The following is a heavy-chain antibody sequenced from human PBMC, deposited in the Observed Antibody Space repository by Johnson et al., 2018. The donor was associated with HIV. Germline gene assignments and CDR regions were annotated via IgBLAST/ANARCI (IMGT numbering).Heavy chain of an antibody. J-gene: IGHJ3*02. CDR3: AKGDYNFWSGDAFDI. Sequence: QVQLVESGGGLVKPGGSLRLSCAASGFTFSSYGMHWVRQAPGKGLEWVAFIRYDGSNKYYADSVKGRFTISRDNSKNTLYLQMNSLRAEDTAVYYCAKGDYNFWSGDAFDIWGQGTMVTVSS. CDR1: GFTFSSYG. V-gene: IGHV3-30*02. CDR2: IRYDGSNK. D-gene: IGHD3-3*01.